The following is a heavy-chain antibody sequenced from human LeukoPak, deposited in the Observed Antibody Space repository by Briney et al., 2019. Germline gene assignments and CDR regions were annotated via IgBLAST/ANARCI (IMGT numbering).Heavy chain of an antibody. V-gene: IGHV3-23*01. CDR3: AKDRSELLWFGELPEDDY. Sequence: PGGSLRLSCAASGFTFSSYAMSWVRQAPGKGLEWVSAISGSGGSTYYADSVKGRFTISRDNSKNTLYLQMNSLRAEDTAVYYCAKDRSELLWFGELPEDDYWAREPWSPSPQ. CDR2: ISGSGGST. J-gene: IGHJ4*02. D-gene: IGHD3-10*01. CDR1: GFTFSSYA.